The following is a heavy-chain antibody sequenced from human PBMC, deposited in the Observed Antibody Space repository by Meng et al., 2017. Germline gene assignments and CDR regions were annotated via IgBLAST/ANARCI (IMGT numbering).Heavy chain of an antibody. CDR3: AKVRVGWSPWGY. V-gene: IGHV3-23*01. D-gene: IGHD2-15*01. Sequence: GESLKISCAASGFTFSSYAMSCVRQAPGRGLAWVSAISGSGGSTYYADSVKGRFTISRDNSKNTLYLQMNGLRAEDPAVYYCAKVRVGWSPWGYWGQGTMVNVSS. J-gene: IGHJ4*02. CDR1: GFTFSSYA. CDR2: ISGSGGST.